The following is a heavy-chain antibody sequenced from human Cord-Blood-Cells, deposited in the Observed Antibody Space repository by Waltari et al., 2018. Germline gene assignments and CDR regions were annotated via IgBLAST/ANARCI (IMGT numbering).Heavy chain of an antibody. D-gene: IGHD6-13*01. CDR2: IWYDGSNK. CDR3: ARSPIAAAGTEFDY. V-gene: IGHV3-33*01. CDR1: GFTFSSYG. J-gene: IGHJ4*02. Sequence: QVQLVESGGGVVQPGRSLRLSCAASGFTFSSYGLPWVREAPGKGLEWVAVIWYDGSNKYYADSVKGRFTISRDNSKNTLYLQMNSLRAEDTAVYYCARSPIAAAGTEFDYWGQGTLVTVSS.